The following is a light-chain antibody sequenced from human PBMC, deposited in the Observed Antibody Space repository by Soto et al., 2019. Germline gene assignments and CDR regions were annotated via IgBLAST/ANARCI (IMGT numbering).Light chain of an antibody. CDR3: QQRNDSPFT. CDR1: QGIGSH. CDR2: TAS. J-gene: IGKJ5*01. V-gene: IGKV1-9*01. Sequence: DIQLTQSPSFLSASVGDRVTITCRASQGIGSHLAWYHQKAGKATKLLIHTASTLQIGIPSRFSGSGSGTEFSLTVTSLQPEDFATYYCQQRNDSPFTFGQGTRLEIK.